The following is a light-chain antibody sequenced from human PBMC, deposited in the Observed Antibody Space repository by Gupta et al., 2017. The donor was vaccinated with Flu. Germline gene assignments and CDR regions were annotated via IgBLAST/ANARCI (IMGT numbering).Light chain of an antibody. CDR2: GNS. V-gene: IGLV1-40*01. CDR1: SSNIGAGYD. Sequence: QSVLTQPPSVSGAPGQRVTISCTGSSSNIGAGYDVHWYQQLPGTAPKLLIYGNSNRPSGVPDRFSGSKSGTSASLAITGLQAEDEGGYYCQSYDSSLSGSGVVFGGGTKLTVL. CDR3: QSYDSSLSGSGVV. J-gene: IGLJ2*01.